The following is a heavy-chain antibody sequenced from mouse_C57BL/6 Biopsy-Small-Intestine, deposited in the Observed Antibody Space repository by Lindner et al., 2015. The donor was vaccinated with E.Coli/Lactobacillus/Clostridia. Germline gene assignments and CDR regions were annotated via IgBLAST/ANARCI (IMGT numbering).Heavy chain of an antibody. J-gene: IGHJ1*03. CDR2: IYPGSGGT. Sequence: VQLQESGAELVRPGTSVKVSCKASGYAFTNYLIEWVKQRPGQGPEWIGVIYPGSGGTNYNEKFKGKATLTADRSSSTAYMQLSSLTSEDSAVYFCARNWDRYFDVWGTGTTVTVSS. CDR3: ARNWDRYFDV. CDR1: GYAFTNYL. D-gene: IGHD4-1*01. V-gene: IGHV1-54*01.